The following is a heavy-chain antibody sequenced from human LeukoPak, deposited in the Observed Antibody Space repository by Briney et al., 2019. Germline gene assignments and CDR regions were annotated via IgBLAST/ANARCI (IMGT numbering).Heavy chain of an antibody. CDR2: ISYEGSNK. J-gene: IGHJ4*02. Sequence: GGSLRLSCAASGFSISSYAMHWVRQAPGKGLEWVAVISYEGSNKYYADSVKGRFTISRDNSKNTLYLQMNNLRAGDTAVYYCATQPGYSNSWGGYWGQGTLVTVSS. V-gene: IGHV3-30-3*01. CDR1: GFSISSYA. CDR3: ATQPGYSNSWGGY. D-gene: IGHD6-13*01.